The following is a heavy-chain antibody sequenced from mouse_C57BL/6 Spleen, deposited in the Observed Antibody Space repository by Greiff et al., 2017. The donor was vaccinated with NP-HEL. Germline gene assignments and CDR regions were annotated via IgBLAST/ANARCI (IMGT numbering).Heavy chain of an antibody. CDR2: FYPGSGSI. CDR1: GYTFTEYT. V-gene: IGHV1-62-2*01. CDR3: ARHVLTGKGDWYFDV. D-gene: IGHD4-1*01. J-gene: IGHJ1*03. Sequence: QVHVKQSGAELVKPGASVKLSCKASGYTFTEYTIHWVKQRSGQGLEWIGWFYPGSGSIKYNEKFKDKATLTADKSSSTVYMELSRLTSEDSAVYFCARHVLTGKGDWYFDVWGTGTTVTVSS.